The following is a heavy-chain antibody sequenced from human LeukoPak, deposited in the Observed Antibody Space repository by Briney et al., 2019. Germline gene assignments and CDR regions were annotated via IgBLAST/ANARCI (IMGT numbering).Heavy chain of an antibody. CDR3: ARRYCSGGSCPFDY. V-gene: IGHV4-31*03. Sequence: SETLSLTCTVSGGSISRGGYYWTWIRQHPGKGLEWIGYIYHSGSTYYNPSLKSRITLSVDTSRNQFSLNLSSVTAADTAVYYCARRYCSGGSCPFDYWGQGTLVTVSS. J-gene: IGHJ4*02. CDR2: IYHSGST. D-gene: IGHD2-15*01. CDR1: GGSISRGGYY.